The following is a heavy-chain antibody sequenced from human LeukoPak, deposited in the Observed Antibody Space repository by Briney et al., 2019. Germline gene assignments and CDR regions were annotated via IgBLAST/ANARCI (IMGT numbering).Heavy chain of an antibody. J-gene: IGHJ4*02. CDR1: GGSISSGGYS. V-gene: IGHV4-30-2*01. Sequence: SQTLSLTCAVSGGSISSGGYSWSWVGQPPGKALEWIGYIYQSGITYYNPSLKSRVTLSVDTSKNQFSLKLSSVTAADTAVYYCAREVSGPLDYWGQGTLVIVSS. D-gene: IGHD6-19*01. CDR2: IYQSGIT. CDR3: AREVSGPLDY.